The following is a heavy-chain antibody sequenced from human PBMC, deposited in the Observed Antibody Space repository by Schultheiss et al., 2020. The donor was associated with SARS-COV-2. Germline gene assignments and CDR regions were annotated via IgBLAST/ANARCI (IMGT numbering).Heavy chain of an antibody. V-gene: IGHV1-2*04. Sequence: ASVKVSCKPSGHTFATFDFTWVRQAPGQGLEWMGWINPNSGGTNYAQKFQGWVTMTRDTSISTAYMELSSLTSDDTAVYFCARDDRSTWGVYLYYVMDVWGQGTTVTVSS. CDR2: INPNSGGT. J-gene: IGHJ6*02. D-gene: IGHD3-16*01. CDR3: ARDDRSTWGVYLYYVMDV. CDR1: GHTFATFD.